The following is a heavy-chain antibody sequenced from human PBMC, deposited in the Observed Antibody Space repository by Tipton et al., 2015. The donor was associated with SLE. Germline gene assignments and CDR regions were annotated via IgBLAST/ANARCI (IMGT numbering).Heavy chain of an antibody. D-gene: IGHD1-26*01. J-gene: IGHJ4*02. V-gene: IGHV3-23*01. CDR2: ISGSGGST. Sequence: SLRLSCAASGFTFSSYAMSWVRQAPGKGLEWVSAISGSGGSTYYADSVKGRFTISRDNSKNTLYLQMNSLTAEDTAVYYCARVGVGPTGALDYWGQGTLVVVSS. CDR3: ARVGVGPTGALDY. CDR1: GFTFSSYA.